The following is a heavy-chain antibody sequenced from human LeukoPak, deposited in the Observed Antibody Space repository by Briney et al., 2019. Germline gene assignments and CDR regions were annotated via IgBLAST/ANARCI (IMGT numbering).Heavy chain of an antibody. V-gene: IGHV1-2*06. J-gene: IGHJ5*02. CDR2: INPSTGVK. D-gene: IGHD6-13*01. CDR1: GYTFTANY. CDR3: ARVGAAAGFDP. Sequence: GASVKVSCKASGYTFTANYIHWVRQAPGQGLEWMGRINPSTGVKNYAEKFQGRVTMTRDTSINTAYMELSRLTSDDTAVYHCARVGAAAGFDPWGQGTLVTVSS.